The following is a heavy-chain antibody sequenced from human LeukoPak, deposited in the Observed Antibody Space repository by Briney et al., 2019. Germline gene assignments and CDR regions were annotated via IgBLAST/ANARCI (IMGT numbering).Heavy chain of an antibody. CDR3: VKTFRYCSGGSCQDY. CDR1: GFTFSSYA. J-gene: IGHJ4*02. V-gene: IGHV3-64D*06. CDR2: IGSNGGSI. Sequence: GGSLRLSCSASGFTFSSYAMRWVRQAPGKGLEYVSVIGSNGGSIYYADSVKGRFTISRDNSKNTLYLQMSSLRAEDTAVYYCVKTFRYCSGGSCQDYWGQGTLVTVSS. D-gene: IGHD2-15*01.